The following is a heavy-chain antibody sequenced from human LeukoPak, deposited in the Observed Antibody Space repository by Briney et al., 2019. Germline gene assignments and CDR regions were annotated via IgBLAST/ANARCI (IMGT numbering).Heavy chain of an antibody. CDR2: ISSSSSTI. Sequence: PGGSLRLSCAASGFTFSSYSMNWVRQAPGKGLEWVSYISSSSSTIYCADSVKGRFTISRDNAKNSLYLQMNSLRDEDTAVYYCARTGVDVNIVVVIARDFDYWGQGTLVTVSS. CDR3: ARTGVDVNIVVVIARDFDY. V-gene: IGHV3-48*02. D-gene: IGHD2-21*01. J-gene: IGHJ4*02. CDR1: GFTFSSYS.